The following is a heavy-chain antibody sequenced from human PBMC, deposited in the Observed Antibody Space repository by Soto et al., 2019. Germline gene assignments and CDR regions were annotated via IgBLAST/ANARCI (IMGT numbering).Heavy chain of an antibody. CDR3: ARHRYYDSSGYYSDY. CDR1: GGSISSRSYY. Sequence: ETLSLTCTVSGGSISSRSYYWGWLRQPPGKGLEWIGSGYCSGSTYYNPSLKSRVTISVDTTKNQFSLKLSSVTAADTAVYYCARHRYYDSSGYYSDYWGQGTLVTVSS. CDR2: GYCSGST. D-gene: IGHD3-22*01. J-gene: IGHJ4*02. V-gene: IGHV4-39*01.